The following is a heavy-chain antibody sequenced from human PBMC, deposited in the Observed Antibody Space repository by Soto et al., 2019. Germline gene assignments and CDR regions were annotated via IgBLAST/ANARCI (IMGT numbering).Heavy chain of an antibody. Sequence: SGGSLRLSCAASGFTFSSYGMHWVRQAPGKGLEWVAVIWYDGSNKYYADSVKGRFTISRDNSKNTLYLQMNSLRAEDTAVYYCARMGGGDGSGGRYYYYGMDVWGQGTTVTVSS. J-gene: IGHJ6*02. CDR1: GFTFSSYG. D-gene: IGHD2-21*02. V-gene: IGHV3-33*01. CDR2: IWYDGSNK. CDR3: ARMGGGDGSGGRYYYYGMDV.